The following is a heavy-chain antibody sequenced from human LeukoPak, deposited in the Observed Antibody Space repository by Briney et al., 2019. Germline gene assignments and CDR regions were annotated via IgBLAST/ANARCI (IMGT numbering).Heavy chain of an antibody. J-gene: IGHJ4*02. Sequence: ASVKVSCKASGYTFSGYYIHWVRQAPGQGLEWMGWINPNSGATIYVQKFQGRVTMTWDTSISTAYMDLSRLRSDDTAVYYCGRQPIPGTTGIDYWGQGSLVTVSS. CDR1: GYTFSGYY. CDR2: INPNSGAT. V-gene: IGHV1-2*02. CDR3: GRQPIPGTTGIDY. D-gene: IGHD1-20*01.